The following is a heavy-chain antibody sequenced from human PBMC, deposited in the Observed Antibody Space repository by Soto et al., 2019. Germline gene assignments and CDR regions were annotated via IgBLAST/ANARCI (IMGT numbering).Heavy chain of an antibody. J-gene: IGHJ5*02. CDR3: ARESSIAARRPDWFDP. CDR1: GFTFSSYS. V-gene: IGHV3-48*02. Sequence: SGGSLRLSCAASGFTFSSYSMNWFRQAPGKGLEWVSYISSSSSTIYYADSVKGRFTISRDNAKNSLYLQMDSLRDEDTAVYYCARESSIAARRPDWFDPWGQGTLVTV. CDR2: ISSSSSTI. D-gene: IGHD6-6*01.